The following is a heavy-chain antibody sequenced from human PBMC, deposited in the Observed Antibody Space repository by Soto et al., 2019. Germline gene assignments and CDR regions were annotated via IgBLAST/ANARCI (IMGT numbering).Heavy chain of an antibody. J-gene: IGHJ6*02. CDR3: AKDRSFYDSEYYYYGMDC. CDR2: ISYDGSNK. V-gene: IGHV3-30*18. D-gene: IGHD5-12*01. CDR1: GFTFSSYG. Sequence: VRSVRLCCAASGFTFSSYGMRWVRQAPGKGLEWVAVISYDGSNKYYADSVKGRFTISRDNSKNTLYLQMNSLRAEDTAVYYCAKDRSFYDSEYYYYGMDCWCQAITVTVT.